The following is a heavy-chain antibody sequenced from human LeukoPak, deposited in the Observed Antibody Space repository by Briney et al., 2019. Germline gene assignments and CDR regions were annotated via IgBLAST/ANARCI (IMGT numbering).Heavy chain of an antibody. D-gene: IGHD6-13*01. V-gene: IGHV3-23*01. CDR3: ARDDGSNSLDP. J-gene: IGHJ5*02. CDR2: ISNNGGYT. CDR1: GFTFSSSA. Sequence: LAGGSLRLSCAASGFTFSSSAMSWVRQAPGKGLEWVSAISNNGGYTYYADSVQGRFTISRDNTKNSLYLQMNSLRAEDTAVYYCARDDGSNSLDPWGQGSLVTVSS.